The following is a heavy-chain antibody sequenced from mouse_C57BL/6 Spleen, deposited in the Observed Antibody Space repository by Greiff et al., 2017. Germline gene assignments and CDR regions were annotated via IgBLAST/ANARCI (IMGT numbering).Heavy chain of an antibody. V-gene: IGHV1-7*01. J-gene: IGHJ2*01. CDR3: ARSDDGYYPYFDY. CDR2: INPSSGYT. D-gene: IGHD2-3*01. Sequence: QVHVKQSGAELAKPGASVKLSCKASGYTFTSYWMHWVKQRPGQGLEWIGYINPSSGYTKYNQKFKDKATLTADKSSSTAYMQLSSLTYEDSAVYYCARSDDGYYPYFDYWGQGTTLTVSS. CDR1: GYTFTSYW.